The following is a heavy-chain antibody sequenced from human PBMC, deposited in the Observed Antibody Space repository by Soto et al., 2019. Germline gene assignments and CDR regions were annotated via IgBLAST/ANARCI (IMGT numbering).Heavy chain of an antibody. V-gene: IGHV1-69*01. CDR1: GGTFSSYA. Sequence: QVQLVQSGAEVKKPGSSVKVSCKASGGTFSSYAISWVRQAPGQGLEWMGGTIPIFGTANYAQKFQGRVKITADESTSNAYMELRSLRSEDTAVYYCARGGTVTTYEGPPYYYGMDVWGQGTTVTVSS. D-gene: IGHD4-17*01. CDR2: TIPIFGTA. J-gene: IGHJ6*02. CDR3: ARGGTVTTYEGPPYYYGMDV.